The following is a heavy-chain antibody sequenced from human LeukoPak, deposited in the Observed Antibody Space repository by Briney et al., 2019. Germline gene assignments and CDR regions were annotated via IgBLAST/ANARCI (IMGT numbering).Heavy chain of an antibody. D-gene: IGHD6-19*01. J-gene: IGHJ4*02. CDR3: AKEPPNYSSGWYVNY. CDR1: KFAFSSYA. V-gene: IGHV3-23*01. CDR2: ISGGGGNT. Sequence: GGSLRLSCAASKFAFSSYAMSWVRQAPGKGLEWVSAISGGGGNTYYADSVKGRFTISRDNSKNTLYLQMNSLRAEDTAVYYCAKEPPNYSSGWYVNYWGQGTLVTVSS.